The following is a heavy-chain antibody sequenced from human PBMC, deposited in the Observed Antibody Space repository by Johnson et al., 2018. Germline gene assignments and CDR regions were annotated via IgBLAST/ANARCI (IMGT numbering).Heavy chain of an antibody. D-gene: IGHD5-18*01. J-gene: IGHJ4*02. CDR3: ARDGPTSGDTAMVTLLFDY. CDR2: IKQDGSEK. CDR1: GFTFSSYW. Sequence: EVQLLESGGGLVQPGGSLRLSCAASGFTFSSYWMSWVRQAPGKGLEWVANIKQDGSEKYYVDSVKGRFTNSRDNAKNSLYLQMNSLRAEDTAVYYCARDGPTSGDTAMVTLLFDYWGQGTLVTVSS. V-gene: IGHV3-7*01.